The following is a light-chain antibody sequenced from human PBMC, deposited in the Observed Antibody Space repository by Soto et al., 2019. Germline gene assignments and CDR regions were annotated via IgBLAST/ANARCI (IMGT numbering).Light chain of an antibody. J-gene: IGKJ2*01. Sequence: EIVMTQSPATLSVSPGERATLSCRASQSVSSNLAWYHQKPSQAPRLLIYGPSTRATGIPARFSGSGSGTEFTLAISSLQSEDFAVYYCQQYNKWPPYSFGQGTKLEIK. V-gene: IGKV3-15*01. CDR3: QQYNKWPPYS. CDR2: GPS. CDR1: QSVSSN.